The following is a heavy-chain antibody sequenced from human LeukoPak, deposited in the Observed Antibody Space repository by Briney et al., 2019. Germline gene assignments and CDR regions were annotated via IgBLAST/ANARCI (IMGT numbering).Heavy chain of an antibody. Sequence: SETLSLTCAVYGGSFSGYYWSWIRQPPGKGLEWIGGINHSGSTNYNPSLKSLVTISVDTSKNQFSLKLSSVTAADTAVYYCARTTMVRGTYYMDVWGKGTTVTISS. CDR1: GGSFSGYY. D-gene: IGHD3-10*01. V-gene: IGHV4-34*01. CDR2: INHSGST. CDR3: ARTTMVRGTYYMDV. J-gene: IGHJ6*03.